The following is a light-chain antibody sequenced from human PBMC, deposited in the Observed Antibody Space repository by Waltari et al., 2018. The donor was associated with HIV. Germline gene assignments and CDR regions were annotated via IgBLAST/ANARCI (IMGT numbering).Light chain of an antibody. Sequence: QSALTQPASVSGSPGQSITFSCTGTSSDIGSYNLVSWYHQHPGKAPRLMIYEVTKRPSGVSYRLSGSKSGNTASLTISGLQAEDEADYYCCSFAGSTSWVFGGGTKLTVL. CDR3: CSFAGSTSWV. CDR1: SSDIGSYNL. J-gene: IGLJ3*02. V-gene: IGLV2-23*02. CDR2: EVT.